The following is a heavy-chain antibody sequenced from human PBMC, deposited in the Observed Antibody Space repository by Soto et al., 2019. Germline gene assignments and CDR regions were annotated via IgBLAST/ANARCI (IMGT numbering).Heavy chain of an antibody. V-gene: IGHV1-69*13. J-gene: IGHJ4*01. CDR1: GGTFSSYA. Sequence: SVKVSCKASGGTFSSYAISWVRQAPGQGLEWMGGIIPIFGTANYAQKFQGRVTITADESASTAYMELSSLRSEDTAVYYCARDQGSGSSRYYFDYWGQGTLVTVSS. D-gene: IGHD3-10*01. CDR3: ARDQGSGSSRYYFDY. CDR2: IIPIFGTA.